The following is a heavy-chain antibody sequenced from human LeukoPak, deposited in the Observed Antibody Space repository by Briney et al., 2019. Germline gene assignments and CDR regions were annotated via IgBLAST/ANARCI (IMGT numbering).Heavy chain of an antibody. CDR3: ARREMATIKLGKTYYFDY. J-gene: IGHJ4*02. CDR1: GFTFSSYS. CDR2: ISSSSSYI. D-gene: IGHD5-24*01. V-gene: IGHV3-21*01. Sequence: PGGSLRLSCAASGFTFSSYSMSWVRQAPGKGLEWVSSISSSSSYIYYADSVKGRFTISRDNAKNSLYLQMNSLRAEDTAVYYCARREMATIKLGKTYYFDYWGQGTLVTVSS.